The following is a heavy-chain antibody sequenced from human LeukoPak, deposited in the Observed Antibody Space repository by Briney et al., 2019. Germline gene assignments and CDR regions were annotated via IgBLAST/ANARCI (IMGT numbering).Heavy chain of an antibody. V-gene: IGHV1-2*02. J-gene: IGHJ4*02. Sequence: ASVKVSCKASGYTFTGYYMHWVRQAPGQGLEWMGWINPNSGGTNYAQKFQGRVTMTRDTSISTAYMELSSLRSDDTAVYYCARDGSPYCSGGSCLFDYWGQGTLVTVSS. CDR1: GYTFTGYY. CDR3: ARDGSPYCSGGSCLFDY. CDR2: INPNSGGT. D-gene: IGHD2-15*01.